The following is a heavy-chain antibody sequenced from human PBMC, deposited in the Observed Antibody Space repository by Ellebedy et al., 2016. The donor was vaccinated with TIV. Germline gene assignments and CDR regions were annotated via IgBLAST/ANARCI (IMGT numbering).Heavy chain of an antibody. D-gene: IGHD3-22*01. V-gene: IGHV3-33*01. Sequence: PGGSLRLSCAASGFTFSTHVIHWVRQAPGKGLEWVAVLWYDGSKESYADSVKGRFSISRDNSKNTLNLQMNSLRAEDTAVYYCARVGIVVVINYYFDYWGQGTLVTVSS. CDR3: ARVGIVVVINYYFDY. CDR2: LWYDGSKE. CDR1: GFTFSTHV. J-gene: IGHJ4*02.